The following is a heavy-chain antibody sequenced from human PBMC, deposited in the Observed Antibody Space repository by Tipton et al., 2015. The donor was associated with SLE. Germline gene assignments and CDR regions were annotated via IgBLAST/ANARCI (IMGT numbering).Heavy chain of an antibody. Sequence: LRLSCTVSGGSISSYYWSWIRQPPGKGLEWIGYIYYSGSTNYNPSLKSRVTISVDTSKNQFSLKLSSVTAADTAVYYCARDRGGLVFDLWGRGTLVTVSS. D-gene: IGHD2-8*02. J-gene: IGHJ2*01. CDR1: GGSISSYY. CDR3: ARDRGGLVFDL. V-gene: IGHV4-59*12. CDR2: IYYSGST.